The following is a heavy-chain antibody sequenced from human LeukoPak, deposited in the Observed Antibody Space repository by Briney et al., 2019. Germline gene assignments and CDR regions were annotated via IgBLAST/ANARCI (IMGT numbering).Heavy chain of an antibody. CDR1: GGSISSSSYY. CDR3: ARDRALTYYYGSGNYYGMDV. J-gene: IGHJ6*02. Sequence: SETLSLTCTVSGGSISSSSYYWGWIRQPPGKGLEWIGYIYYSGSTYYNPSLKSRVTISVDTSKNQFSLKLSSVTAADTAVYYCARDRALTYYYGSGNYYGMDVWGQGTTVTVSS. D-gene: IGHD3-10*01. CDR2: IYYSGST. V-gene: IGHV4-30-4*08.